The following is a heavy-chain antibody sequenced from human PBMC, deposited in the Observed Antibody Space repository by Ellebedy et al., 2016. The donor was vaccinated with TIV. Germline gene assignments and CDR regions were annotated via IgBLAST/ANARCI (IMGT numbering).Heavy chain of an antibody. CDR2: IVVGNGHT. D-gene: IGHD3-9*01. Sequence: SVKVSCKASGFTFTNSAVQWVRQARGQPLEWIGWIVVGNGHTIYAQKFQERVTITRDMSTSTAYMELSSLTFKDTAVYYCAAALYYDILTGYYSEDCWGQGSLVTVSS. V-gene: IGHV1-58*01. CDR3: AAALYYDILTGYYSEDC. CDR1: GFTFTNSA. J-gene: IGHJ4*02.